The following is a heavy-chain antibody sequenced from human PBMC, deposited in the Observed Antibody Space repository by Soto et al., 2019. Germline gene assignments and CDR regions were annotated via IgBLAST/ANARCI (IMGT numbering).Heavy chain of an antibody. CDR3: ERAFDEDYYYYGMDV. CDR1: GFTFSSYG. V-gene: IGHV3-33*01. Sequence: GGSMRLSCGASGFTFSSYGMHWVRQAPGKGLEWVAVIWYDGSNKYYADSVKGRFTISRDNSKNTLYLQMNSLRAEDTAVYYCERAFDEDYYYYGMDVWGQGTTVTVSS. CDR2: IWYDGSNK. D-gene: IGHD2-15*01. J-gene: IGHJ6*02.